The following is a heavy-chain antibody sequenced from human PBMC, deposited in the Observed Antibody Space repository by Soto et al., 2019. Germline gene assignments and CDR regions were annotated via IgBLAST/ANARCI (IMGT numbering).Heavy chain of an antibody. J-gene: IGHJ5*01. CDR2: IYSSGDT. CDR1: GGSVTSGGYY. CDR3: TRDWRPPVMHKYDS. Sequence: PSETLSLTCTVSGGSVTSGGYYWSWIRHCPGKGLEWIGYIYSSGDTNYNPSLNSRVAMSVDTSKNQFSLQLTSVTVADTAIYYCTRDWRPPVMHKYDSWGQGILVTVSS. V-gene: IGHV4-31*03.